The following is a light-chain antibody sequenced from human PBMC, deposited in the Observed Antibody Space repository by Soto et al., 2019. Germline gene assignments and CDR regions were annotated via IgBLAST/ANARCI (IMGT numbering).Light chain of an antibody. V-gene: IGKV3-11*01. CDR1: QSVSSY. Sequence: EIVLTQSPATLSLSPGERATLSCRASQSVSSYLAWYQQKPGQAPRLLIYDASNSATGIPARFSGSGSGTDFTLTISSLEPEDFAVYYCQQRSNWPPLMYTFGQGTKLEIK. J-gene: IGKJ2*01. CDR2: DAS. CDR3: QQRSNWPPLMYT.